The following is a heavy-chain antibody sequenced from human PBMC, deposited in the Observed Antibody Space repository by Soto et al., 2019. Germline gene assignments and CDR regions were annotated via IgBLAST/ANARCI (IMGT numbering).Heavy chain of an antibody. CDR2: IFPSDSDT. CDR1: GYRFTSYW. CDR3: ARKDKSGYFNRFDP. D-gene: IGHD3-22*01. J-gene: IGHJ5*02. Sequence: GESLKISCRTSGYRFTSYWIAWVRQMPGKGLEWMGIIFPSDSDTRCSPSFQGQVTISADRSTSTVFLQWASLKASDTAVYFCARKDKSGYFNRFDPWGQGTLVTVSS. V-gene: IGHV5-51*01.